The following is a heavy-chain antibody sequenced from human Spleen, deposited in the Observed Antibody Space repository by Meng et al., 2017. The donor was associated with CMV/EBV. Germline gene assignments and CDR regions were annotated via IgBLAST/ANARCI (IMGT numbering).Heavy chain of an antibody. Sequence: SETLSLTCTVSGGSVSSGSYYWSWIRQPPGKGLEWIGYIYYSGSTNYNPSLKSRVTISVDTSKNQFSLKLSSVTAADTAVYYCARVVDSSSWFRYYYGMDVWGQGTTVTVSS. CDR2: IYYSGST. J-gene: IGHJ6*02. CDR1: GGSVSSGSYY. D-gene: IGHD6-13*01. V-gene: IGHV4-61*01. CDR3: ARVVDSSSWFRYYYGMDV.